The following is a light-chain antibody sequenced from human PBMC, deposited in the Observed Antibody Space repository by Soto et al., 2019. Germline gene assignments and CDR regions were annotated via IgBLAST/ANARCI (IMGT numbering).Light chain of an antibody. V-gene: IGLV2-8*01. Sequence: QSALTQPPSASGSPGQSVIISCIGTSSDVGGYNYVSWYQQYPGKAPKLMIYEVSKRPSGVPDRFSGSKSGNTASLTVSGLQAEDEADYYCSSYAGGNNVVFGGGTKLTVL. CDR2: EVS. CDR3: SSYAGGNNVV. J-gene: IGLJ2*01. CDR1: SSDVGGYNY.